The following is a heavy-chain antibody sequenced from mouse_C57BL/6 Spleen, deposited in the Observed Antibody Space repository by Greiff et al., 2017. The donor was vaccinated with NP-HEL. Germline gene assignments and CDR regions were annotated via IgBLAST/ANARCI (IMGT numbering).Heavy chain of an antibody. Sequence: VQLQQPGAELVKPGASVKLSCKASGYTFTSYWMQWVKQRPGQGLEWIGEIDPSDSYTNYNQKFKGKATLTVDTSSSTAYMQLSSLTSEYSAVYYCARGGTTGAMDYWGQGTSVTVSS. CDR1: GYTFTSYW. V-gene: IGHV1-50*01. D-gene: IGHD1-1*01. CDR3: ARGGTTGAMDY. J-gene: IGHJ4*01. CDR2: IDPSDSYT.